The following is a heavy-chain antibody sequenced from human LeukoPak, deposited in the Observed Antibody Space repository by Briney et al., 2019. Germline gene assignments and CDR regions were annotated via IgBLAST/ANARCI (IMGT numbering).Heavy chain of an antibody. CDR3: AREVNGYCSGTSCYWFDP. J-gene: IGHJ5*02. CDR1: GGSFSSGDYS. D-gene: IGHD2-2*01. CDR2: ISHSWST. V-gene: IGHV4-30-2*01. Sequence: SQTLSLTCAVSGGSFSSGDYSWNWIRQPPGKGLEWIGYISHSWSTSYNSSLKSRVTISLDKSKKQFSLNLSSVTAADTAVYYCAREVNGYCSGTSCYWFDPWGQGTLVTVSS.